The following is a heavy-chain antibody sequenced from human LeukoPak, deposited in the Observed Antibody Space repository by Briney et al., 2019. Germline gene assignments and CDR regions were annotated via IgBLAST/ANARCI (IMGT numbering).Heavy chain of an antibody. CDR2: ISGSGGST. Sequence: GGSLRLSCAASGFTFSRYAMSWVRQAPGKGLEWVSAISGSGGSTYYADSVKGRFTISRDNSKNTLYLQMNSLRAEDTAVYYCAKGRMITFGGVIGQFDYWGQGTLVTVSS. D-gene: IGHD3-16*02. J-gene: IGHJ4*02. V-gene: IGHV3-23*01. CDR1: GFTFSRYA. CDR3: AKGRMITFGGVIGQFDY.